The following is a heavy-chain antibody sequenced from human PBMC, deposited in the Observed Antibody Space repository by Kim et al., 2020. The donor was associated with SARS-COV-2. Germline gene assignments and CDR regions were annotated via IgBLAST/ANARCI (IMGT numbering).Heavy chain of an antibody. CDR3: ARILSSSSLRSWFDP. J-gene: IGHJ5*02. Sequence: SETLSLTCTVSGGSIRSSNNGGWIRQPPGKGLEWIGSIYYSGGTYYNPSLKSRVTISVDTSKNQFSLKLSSVTAADTAVYYCARILSSSSLRSWFDPWGQGTLVTVSS. V-gene: IGHV4-39*01. CDR1: GGSIRSSNNG. D-gene: IGHD6-6*01. CDR2: IYYSGGT.